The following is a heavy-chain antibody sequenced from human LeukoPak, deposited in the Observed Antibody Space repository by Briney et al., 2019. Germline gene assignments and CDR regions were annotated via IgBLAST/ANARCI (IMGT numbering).Heavy chain of an antibody. J-gene: IGHJ5*02. Sequence: ASVKVSCKASGYTFTGYYIHWVRQAPGQGLEWMGWISAYNGNTNYAQKLQGRVTMTTDTSTSTAYMELRSLRSDDTAVYYCARASRFLEWLRSEKDGFDPWGQGTLVTVSS. V-gene: IGHV1-18*04. CDR3: ARASRFLEWLRSEKDGFDP. D-gene: IGHD3-3*01. CDR2: ISAYNGNT. CDR1: GYTFTGYY.